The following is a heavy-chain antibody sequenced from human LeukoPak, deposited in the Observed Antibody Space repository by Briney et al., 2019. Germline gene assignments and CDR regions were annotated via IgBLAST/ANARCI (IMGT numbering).Heavy chain of an antibody. V-gene: IGHV3-11*03. Sequence: GGSLRLSCAVSGFTFGYDHMSWIRQAPGQGLEWVSYISNSGGYTNYADSVAGRFTITRDNAENSLYLQMNSLRAEDTAVYYCARSRGAGVGAFCLRWRRATLVTVSS. CDR2: ISNSGGYT. D-gene: IGHD5/OR15-5a*01. J-gene: IGHJ4*02. CDR3: ARSRGAGVGAFCLR. CDR1: GFTFGYDH.